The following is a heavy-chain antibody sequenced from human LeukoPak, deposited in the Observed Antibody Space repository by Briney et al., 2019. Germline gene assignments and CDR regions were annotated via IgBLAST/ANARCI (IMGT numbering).Heavy chain of an antibody. CDR1: GFTVSSNY. Sequence: QSGGSLRLSCAASGFTVSSNYMSWVRQAPGKGLEYVSAISTDGGSTYYPDSVKGRFTISRDNSKNTLYLQMSSLRAEDTAIYYCVKAIFFGSGSYYGYWGQGTLVTVSS. J-gene: IGHJ4*02. V-gene: IGHV3-64D*09. CDR3: VKAIFFGSGSYYGY. CDR2: ISTDGGST. D-gene: IGHD3-22*01.